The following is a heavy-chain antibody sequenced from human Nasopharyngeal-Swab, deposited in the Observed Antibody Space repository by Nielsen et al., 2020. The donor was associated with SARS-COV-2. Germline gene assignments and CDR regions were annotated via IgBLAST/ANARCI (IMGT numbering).Heavy chain of an antibody. Sequence: GESLKISCAASGFTFSSYSMNWVRQAPGKGLEWVSSISSSSSYIYYADSVTGRFTISRDNAKNSLYLQMNSLRAEDTAVYYCARDYIPVATIWKYFDYWGQGTLVTVSS. D-gene: IGHD5-12*01. J-gene: IGHJ4*02. CDR2: ISSSSSYI. V-gene: IGHV3-21*01. CDR1: GFTFSSYS. CDR3: ARDYIPVATIWKYFDY.